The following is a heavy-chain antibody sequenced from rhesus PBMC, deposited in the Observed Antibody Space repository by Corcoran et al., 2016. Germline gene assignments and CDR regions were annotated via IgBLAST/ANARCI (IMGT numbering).Heavy chain of an antibody. V-gene: IGHV3-54*02. CDR2: ISSDGTKK. CDR3: TRFDY. Sequence: EVQLVESGGGLVQPGGSLRVACAAPGLPFGIDGFQWVRQAPGKGREWVAVISSDGTKKNHADSVKDRFTISRDNSKNILYLQMNNLKLEDTAVYYCTRFDYWGQGVLVTVSS. J-gene: IGHJ4*01. CDR1: GLPFGIDG.